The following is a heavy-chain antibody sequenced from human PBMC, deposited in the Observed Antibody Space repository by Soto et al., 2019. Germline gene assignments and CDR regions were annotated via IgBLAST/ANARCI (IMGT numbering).Heavy chain of an antibody. D-gene: IGHD7-27*01. J-gene: IGHJ4*02. CDR1: GFTFSNYW. Sequence: EVQLVESGGGLVQPGGSLRLSCAAAGFTFSNYWMHWVRQAPGKGLVWVSRIKTDGSTTNYADSVRGRFTISRDNAKNTLYLQINSLRPDDTALYYCTRYPSWGLGHWGQGTLVTVSS. CDR3: TRYPSWGLGH. CDR2: IKTDGSTT. V-gene: IGHV3-74*01.